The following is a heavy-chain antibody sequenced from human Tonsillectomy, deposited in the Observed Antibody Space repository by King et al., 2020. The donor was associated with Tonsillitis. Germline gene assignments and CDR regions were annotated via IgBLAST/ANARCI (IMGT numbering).Heavy chain of an antibody. V-gene: IGHV4-39*01. CDR1: GGSISSSSYY. Sequence: QLQESGPGLVKPSETLSLTCTVSGGSISSSSYYWGWIRQPPGKGLEWIGNIYSSGSTYYNPSLKSRVTISVDTSKNQFSLKLSSVTAADTAVYYCARGRGVGATPYYYWGQGTLVTVSS. J-gene: IGHJ4*02. CDR2: IYSSGST. D-gene: IGHD1-26*01. CDR3: ARGRGVGATPYYY.